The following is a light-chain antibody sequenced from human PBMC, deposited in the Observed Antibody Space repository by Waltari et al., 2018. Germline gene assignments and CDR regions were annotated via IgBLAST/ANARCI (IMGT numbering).Light chain of an antibody. CDR1: SSNIGAGYD. CDR3: QSHDSSHYV. J-gene: IGLJ1*01. V-gene: IGLV1-40*01. Sequence: QSVLTQPPSVSGAPGQRVTISCTGSSSNIGAGYDVHWYQQLPGTAPKLLIYANTNRPSWVPDRFSGSKSGTSASLATTGLQAEDEADYYCQSHDSSHYVFGTGTKVTVL. CDR2: ANT.